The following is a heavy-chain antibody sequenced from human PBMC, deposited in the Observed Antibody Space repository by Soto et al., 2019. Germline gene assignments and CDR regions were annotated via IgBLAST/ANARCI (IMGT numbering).Heavy chain of an antibody. CDR1: CFTVSAKY. V-gene: IGHV3-53*01. CDR2: IYIFXPT. Sequence: GGSLRLSCAASCFTVSAKYMTWVRQSPGKGLELVSVIYIFXPTYYADSVKGGFTISTYNSKNTLYLQMNSLRADDTAVYYCARDRVEEVANLYYYYGMDVGGQGTTVTVSS. D-gene: IGHD3-3*01. J-gene: IGHJ6*02. CDR3: ARDRVEEVANLYYYYGMDV.